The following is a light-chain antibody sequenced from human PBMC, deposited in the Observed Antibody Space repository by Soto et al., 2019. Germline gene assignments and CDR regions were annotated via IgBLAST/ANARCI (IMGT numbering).Light chain of an antibody. Sequence: EIVMTQSPATLSVSPGERATLSCRASQSVSSNLAWYQQKPGQAPRRLIYGASTWATGIPARFSGSGSVTEFALTISSLQSEDFAASYCQQYNNWPWTFGQGTKVEIK. CDR1: QSVSSN. CDR3: QQYNNWPWT. CDR2: GAS. J-gene: IGKJ1*01. V-gene: IGKV3-15*01.